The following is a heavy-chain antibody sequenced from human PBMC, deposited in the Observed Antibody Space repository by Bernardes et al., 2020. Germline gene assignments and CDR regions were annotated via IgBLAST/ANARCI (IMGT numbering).Heavy chain of an antibody. D-gene: IGHD2-2*01. CDR2: IYHSGST. CDR3: AICGRAGPTASEYYYYGMDV. CDR1: GGSLSRSNW. J-gene: IGHJ6*02. V-gene: IGHV4-4*02. Sequence: GTLFPTFAVPGGSLSRSNWWRWVRQPPGKGLEWIGEIYHSGSTNYNPSLKRRVTISVDKSKNQFSLKLVSVTAADTAVYYCAICGRAGPTASEYYYYGMDVWGQGTTVTVSS.